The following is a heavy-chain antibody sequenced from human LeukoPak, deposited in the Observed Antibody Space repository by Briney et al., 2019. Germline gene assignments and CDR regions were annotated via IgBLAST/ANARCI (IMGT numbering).Heavy chain of an antibody. Sequence: SQTLSLTCTVSGGSISSGGYYWSWIRQPAGKGLEYLGRIYSTGSTNYNPSLRSRVTISVDTSKNHFSLKLSSVTAADTAVYYCARDQTYSGSGIYTYFDYWGQGILVTVSS. CDR2: IYSTGST. V-gene: IGHV4-61*02. CDR3: ARDQTYSGSGIYTYFDY. D-gene: IGHD3-10*01. CDR1: GGSISSGGYY. J-gene: IGHJ4*02.